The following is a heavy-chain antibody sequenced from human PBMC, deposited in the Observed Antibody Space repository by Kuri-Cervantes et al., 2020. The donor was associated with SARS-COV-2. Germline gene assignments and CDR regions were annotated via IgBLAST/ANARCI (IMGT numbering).Heavy chain of an antibody. D-gene: IGHD2-2*01. V-gene: IGHV1-2*02. J-gene: IGHJ5*02. CDR3: ARDPAGVPTSYWFDP. Sequence: ASVKVSCKASGYTFTGYYMHWVRQAPGQGLGWMGWINPNSGGTNYAQKFQGRVTMTRDTSIGTAYMELSRLRSDDTAVYYCARDPAGVPTSYWFDPWGQGTLVTVSS. CDR2: INPNSGGT. CDR1: GYTFTGYY.